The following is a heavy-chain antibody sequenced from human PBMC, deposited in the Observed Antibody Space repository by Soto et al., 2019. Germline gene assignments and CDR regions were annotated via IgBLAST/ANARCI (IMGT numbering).Heavy chain of an antibody. Sequence: QVTLKESGAVLVKPTETLTLRCTVSGLSITDSEMGVSWIRQPPGKALEWLAHIDSSGEKSYRTFLKSRLTISKDTSKSQIVLIMTNMDPADSATYYCARRHLAVAVSPWFDPWGQGILVTVSS. J-gene: IGHJ5*02. V-gene: IGHV2-26*01. D-gene: IGHD3-16*01. CDR1: GLSITDSEMG. CDR2: IDSSGEK. CDR3: ARRHLAVAVSPWFDP.